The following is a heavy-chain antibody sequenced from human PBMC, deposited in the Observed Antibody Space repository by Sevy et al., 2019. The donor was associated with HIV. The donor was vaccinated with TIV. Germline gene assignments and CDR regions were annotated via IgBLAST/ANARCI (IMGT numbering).Heavy chain of an antibody. CDR2: ISNDGINQ. Sequence: GGSLRLSCAASGFTFSTYAMHWVRQTPGRGLEWVAVISNDGINQNYADSVKGGFTISRDNSRNTLYLQMNGLRKEDTGVYYCARDYLWAPNLRFMGWSRVFDIWGQGTLVTVSS. CDR3: ARDYLWAPNLRFMGWSRVFDI. J-gene: IGHJ3*02. V-gene: IGHV3-30-3*01. D-gene: IGHD3-3*01. CDR1: GFTFSTYA.